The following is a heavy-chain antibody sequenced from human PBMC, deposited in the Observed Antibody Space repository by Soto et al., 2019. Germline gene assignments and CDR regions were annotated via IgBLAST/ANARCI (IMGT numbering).Heavy chain of an antibody. CDR2: IKEDGSDK. Sequence: GGSLRLSCAASGFSFNTFWMAWVRQAPGTGLEWLANIKEDGSDKNYVASVKGRFTISRDNAKNSLYLQMSSLRPEETAVYYCARWAFDYWGQGTLVTVSS. V-gene: IGHV3-7*01. CDR3: ARWAFDY. J-gene: IGHJ4*02. CDR1: GFSFNTFW.